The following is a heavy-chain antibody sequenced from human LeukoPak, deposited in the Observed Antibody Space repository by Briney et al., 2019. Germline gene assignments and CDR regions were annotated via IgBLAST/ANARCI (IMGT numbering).Heavy chain of an antibody. Sequence: GGSLRLSCAASGFTFNDYGMIWVRQAPGKGLEWASGISWNSGRIGYADSVKGRFTISRDNAKNSLYLQMNSLRVEDTALYYCAKDFYRLGEFDAFDNWGQGTMVTVSS. J-gene: IGHJ3*02. CDR2: ISWNSGRI. V-gene: IGHV3-9*01. D-gene: IGHD3-16*01. CDR1: GFTFNDYG. CDR3: AKDFYRLGEFDAFDN.